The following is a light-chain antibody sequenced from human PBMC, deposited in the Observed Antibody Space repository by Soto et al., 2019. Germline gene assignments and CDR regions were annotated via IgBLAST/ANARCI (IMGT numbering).Light chain of an antibody. J-gene: IGKJ1*01. CDR1: QGVSSTY. Sequence: EFVLTQSPGTLSLSPGERATLSCRASQGVSSTYLAWYQQKPGQAPRLLIYGASSRATGIPDRFSGSGSGTDFTLTISRLEPEDYAVYYCQQYGTSPPWTFGQGTKVEIK. CDR2: GAS. V-gene: IGKV3-20*01. CDR3: QQYGTSPPWT.